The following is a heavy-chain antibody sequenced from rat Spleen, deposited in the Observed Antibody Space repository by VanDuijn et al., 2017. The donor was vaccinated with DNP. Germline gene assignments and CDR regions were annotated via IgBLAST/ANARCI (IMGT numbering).Heavy chain of an antibody. CDR1: GFSLTNYN. CDR2: IWTDGNT. D-gene: IGHD1-11*01. J-gene: IGHJ2*01. Sequence: QVQLRESGPGLVRPSQTLSLTCTVSGFSLTNYNLHWVRQSSGKGLAWFGMIWTDGNTDYNSALSSRLTFSRDTSKSQVFLRMNSLQTEDIATYYCARDDYGFDYWGQGVMVTVSS. V-gene: IGHV2-30*01. CDR3: ARDDYGFDY.